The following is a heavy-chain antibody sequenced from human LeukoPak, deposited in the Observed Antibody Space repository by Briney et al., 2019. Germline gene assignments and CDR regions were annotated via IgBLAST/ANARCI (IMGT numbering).Heavy chain of an antibody. CDR1: AFIFGSYE. V-gene: IGHV3-48*03. Sequence: AGSLRLSCAASAFIFGSYEMKCVSQAQGKGLEWDSYISNSGSTIYYADSVKGRFTISRDNAKNSLSLQMSSLRAEDTAVYYCAGWGGYGSGNLFDYWGEGALVTVSS. D-gene: IGHD3-10*01. CDR2: ISNSGSTI. CDR3: AGWGGYGSGNLFDY. J-gene: IGHJ4*02.